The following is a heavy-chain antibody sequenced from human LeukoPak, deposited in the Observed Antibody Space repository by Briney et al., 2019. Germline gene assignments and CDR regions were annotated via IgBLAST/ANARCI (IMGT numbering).Heavy chain of an antibody. CDR3: ARLRSVYCSSTSCSGYYFDY. D-gene: IGHD2-2*01. CDR2: IYPGDSDT. V-gene: IGHV5-51*01. Sequence: GESLKISCKGSGYSFTSCWIGWVRQMPGKGLEWMGIIYPGDSDTRYSPSFQGQVTISADKSISTAYLQWSSLKAPDTAMYYCARLRSVYCSSTSCSGYYFDYWGQGTLVTVSS. CDR1: GYSFTSCW. J-gene: IGHJ4*02.